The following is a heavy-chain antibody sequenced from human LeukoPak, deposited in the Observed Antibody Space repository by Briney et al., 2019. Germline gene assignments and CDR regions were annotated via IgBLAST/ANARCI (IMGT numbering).Heavy chain of an antibody. Sequence: SETLSLTCTVSGGSISSYYWSWIRQPAGKGLEWIGRIYTSGSTNYNPSLKSRVTMSVDTSKNQFSLKLSSVTAADTAVYYCARGTVVTKYYYYYYYMDVWGKGTTVTVSS. D-gene: IGHD4-23*01. CDR1: GGSISSYY. V-gene: IGHV4-4*07. J-gene: IGHJ6*03. CDR3: ARGTVVTKYYYYYYYMDV. CDR2: IYTSGST.